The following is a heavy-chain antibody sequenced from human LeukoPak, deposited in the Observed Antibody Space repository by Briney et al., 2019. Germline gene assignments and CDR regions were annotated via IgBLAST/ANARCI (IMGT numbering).Heavy chain of an antibody. V-gene: IGHV1-69*05. Sequence: GASVKVSCKASGGTFISYAISWVRQAPGQGLEWMGGIIPIFGTANYAQKFQGRVTITTDESTSTAYMELSSLRSEDTAVYYCARGYCSSTSCYTQYNWFDHWGQGTLVTVSS. D-gene: IGHD2-2*02. CDR2: IIPIFGTA. CDR1: GGTFISYA. J-gene: IGHJ5*02. CDR3: ARGYCSSTSCYTQYNWFDH.